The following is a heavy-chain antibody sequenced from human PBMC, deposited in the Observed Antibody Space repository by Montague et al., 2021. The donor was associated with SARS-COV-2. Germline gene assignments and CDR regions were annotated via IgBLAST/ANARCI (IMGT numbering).Heavy chain of an antibody. CDR2: IYSGGSTR. J-gene: IGHJ4*02. Sequence: SLRLSCAASGFTFSRYVMDWVRQAPGKGLEWVSVIYSGGSTRYYADSVKGRFTISRDDSKNTLYLQMNRLRVEDTALYYCATGLAIVSVWYYFDYWGQGTRVTVSS. CDR3: ATGLAIVSVWYYFDY. CDR1: GFTFSRYV. V-gene: IGHV3-23*03. D-gene: IGHD6-19*01.